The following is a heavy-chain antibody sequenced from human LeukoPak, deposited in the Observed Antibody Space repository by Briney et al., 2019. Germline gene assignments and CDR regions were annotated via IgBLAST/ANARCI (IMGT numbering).Heavy chain of an antibody. V-gene: IGHV3-21*01. CDR2: ISSSSSYI. CDR3: ARDTESGYYTPYFDY. J-gene: IGHJ4*02. D-gene: IGHD5-18*01. Sequence: GGSLRLSCAASGFAFSSYSMNWVRQAPGKGLEWVSSISSSSSYIYYADSVKGRFTISRDNAKNSLYLQMNSLRAEDMAVYYCARDTESGYYTPYFDYWGQGTLVTVSS. CDR1: GFAFSSYS.